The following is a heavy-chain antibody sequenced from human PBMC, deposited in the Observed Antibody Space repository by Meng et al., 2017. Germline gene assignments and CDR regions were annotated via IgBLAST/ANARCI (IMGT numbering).Heavy chain of an antibody. J-gene: IGHJ4*02. CDR3: ATRGNPYLNC. V-gene: IGHV1-18*01. CDR2: INTYNGMT. Sequence: GQLVQVGVWCQKPGAPVMASSGASCLTLSSAGLSGVRQAPGQGLGWLGWINTYNGMTDYAQKFQGRITMTTDTFTSTAFMELRNLRSDDTAVYYCATRGNPYLNCWGQGTLVTVSS. CDR1: CLTLSSAG.